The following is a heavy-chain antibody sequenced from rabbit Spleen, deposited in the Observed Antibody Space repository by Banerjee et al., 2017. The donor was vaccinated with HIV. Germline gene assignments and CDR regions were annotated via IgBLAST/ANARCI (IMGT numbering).Heavy chain of an antibody. CDR2: IDPVFGAT. V-gene: IGHV1S47*01. D-gene: IGHD1-1*01. J-gene: IGHJ3*01. Sequence: QEQLEASGGGQVQRGGSLKLSCKASGFDFSSYGVSWVRQAPGKGLEWIGYIDPVFGATYYAPWANGRFTISSQNAQNTLYLQLNSLTVADTATYFCVRGASSSGYYSLWGQGTLVTVS. CDR1: GFDFSSYG. CDR3: VRGASSSGYYSL.